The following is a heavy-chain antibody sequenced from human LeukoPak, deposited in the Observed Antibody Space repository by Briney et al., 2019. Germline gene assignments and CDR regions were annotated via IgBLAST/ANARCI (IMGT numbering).Heavy chain of an antibody. V-gene: IGHV3-23*01. D-gene: IGHD6-13*01. J-gene: IGHJ5*02. CDR2: ISGSGDRT. Sequence: GGSLRLSCAASGFIFSSCAMSWVRQAPGKGPEWVSVISGSGDRTYYADSVKGRFTISRDNSKNTLSLQMNSLRVEDAAIYYCVKTGDASIWYPRDWFDPWGQGTLVTVSS. CDR1: GFIFSSCA. CDR3: VKTGDASIWYPRDWFDP.